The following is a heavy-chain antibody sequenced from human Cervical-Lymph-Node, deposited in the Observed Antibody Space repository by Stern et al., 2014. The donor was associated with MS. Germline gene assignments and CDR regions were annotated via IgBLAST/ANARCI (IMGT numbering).Heavy chain of an antibody. Sequence: VQLVQSGSELKKPGASVKVSCKASGYTFTTYAMNWVRQAPGQGLEWMGWINTKTGDPTYAQALTGRFVFSLDTSVSTAYLQIGSLKAEDTATYYCARGGSDISPSVWGQGTLVTVSS. J-gene: IGHJ4*02. CDR2: INTKTGDP. CDR1: GYTFTTYA. D-gene: IGHD2-15*01. CDR3: ARGGSDISPSV. V-gene: IGHV7-4-1*01.